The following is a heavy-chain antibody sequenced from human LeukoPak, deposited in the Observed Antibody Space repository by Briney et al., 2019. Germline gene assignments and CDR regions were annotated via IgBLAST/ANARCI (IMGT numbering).Heavy chain of an antibody. CDR3: AKDFSSQSIAVAGRPYYYYYGMDV. D-gene: IGHD6-19*01. J-gene: IGHJ6*04. V-gene: IGHV3-23*01. CDR1: GFTFSSYA. CDR2: ISGSGGST. Sequence: GGSLRLSCAASGFTFSSYAMSWVRQAPGKGLDWVSAISGSGGSTYYADSVKGRFTISRDNSKNTLYLQMNSLRAEDTAVYYCAKDFSSQSIAVAGRPYYYYYGMDVWGKGTTVTVSS.